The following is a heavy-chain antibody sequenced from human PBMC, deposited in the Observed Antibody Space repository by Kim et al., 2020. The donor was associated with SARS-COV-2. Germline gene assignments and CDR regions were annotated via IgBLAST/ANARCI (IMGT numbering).Heavy chain of an antibody. CDR2: ITSSGSTK. J-gene: IGHJ4*02. CDR3: ARVGGYSRTIGCSGGSCYSGPVDY. D-gene: IGHD2-15*01. Sequence: GGSLRLSCAASGFTFSSYAMNLVRQAPGKGLEWVSYITSSGSTKYYADSVKGRFTISRDNAKNSLYLQMNSLRAEDTAVYYCARVGGYSRTIGCSGGSCYSGPVDYWGQGTLVTVSS. V-gene: IGHV3-48*03. CDR1: GFTFSSYA.